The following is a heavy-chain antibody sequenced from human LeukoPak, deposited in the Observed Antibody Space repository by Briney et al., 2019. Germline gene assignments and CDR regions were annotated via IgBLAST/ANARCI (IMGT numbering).Heavy chain of an antibody. CDR2: IYPADSDT. D-gene: IGHD3-3*01. V-gene: IGHV5-51*01. J-gene: IGHJ6*03. CDR1: GYSFISSW. CDR3: ARVIGDFRARGSYYYMDI. Sequence: GESLKISCRASGYSFISSWIGWVRQMPGKGLEWMGIIYPADSDTRYSPSFQGQVTISADKSTSTAYLQWSSLKASDTALYYCARVIGDFRARGSYYYMDIWGRGSTVTVSS.